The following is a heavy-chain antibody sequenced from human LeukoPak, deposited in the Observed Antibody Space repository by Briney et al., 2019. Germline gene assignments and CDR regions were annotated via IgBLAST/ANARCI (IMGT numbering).Heavy chain of an antibody. J-gene: IGHJ1*01. CDR1: GDSVSSGVYY. V-gene: IGHV4-61*08. Sequence: SETLSLTCTVSGDSVSSGVYYWSWVRQPPGKGLEYIGYIYYSGSTNYNPSLKGRVTISVDTSKNQFSLKLSSLTAADTAVYYCARGRQLHLGELFPFAEFFQPWGQGTLVTVFS. CDR3: ARGRQLHLGELFPFAEFFQP. D-gene: IGHD3-16*01. CDR2: IYYSGST.